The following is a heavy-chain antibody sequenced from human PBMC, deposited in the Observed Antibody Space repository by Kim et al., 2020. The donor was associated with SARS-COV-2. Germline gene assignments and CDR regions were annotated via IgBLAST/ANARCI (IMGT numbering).Heavy chain of an antibody. CDR2: IIPIFGTA. CDR3: ARDVEMATTTKYYFDY. D-gene: IGHD1-1*01. J-gene: IGHJ4*02. Sequence: SVKVSCKASGGTFSSYAISWVRQAPGQGLEWMGGIIPIFGTANYAQKFQGRVTITADESTSTAYMELSSLRSEDTAVYYCARDVEMATTTKYYFDYWGQGTLVTVSS. V-gene: IGHV1-69*13. CDR1: GGTFSSYA.